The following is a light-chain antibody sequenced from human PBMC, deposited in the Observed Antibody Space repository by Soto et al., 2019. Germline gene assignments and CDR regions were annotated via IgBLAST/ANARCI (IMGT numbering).Light chain of an antibody. V-gene: IGLV2-23*02. CDR2: EVN. CDR3: CSYARSSTLYV. CDR1: SSDVGSYNL. J-gene: IGLJ1*01. Sequence: QSALTQPASVSGSPGQSITISCTGTSSDVGSYNLVSWYQQHPGKAPKLMIYEVNKRPSGVSNRFSGSKSGNTASLTISGHQAEDEADYYCCSYARSSTLYVFGSGTKLTVL.